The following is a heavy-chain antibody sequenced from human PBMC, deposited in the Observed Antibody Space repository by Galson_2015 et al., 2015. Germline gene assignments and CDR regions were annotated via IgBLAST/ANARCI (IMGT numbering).Heavy chain of an antibody. Sequence: SVKVSCKASGYTFTSYGISWVRQAPGQGLEWMGWISVYNDNTNSAQKLQGRVTMTTDTFTSTAYMELRSLRSDDTAVYYCARLAYCSGVSCSYHGMDVWGQWTTVTVSS. CDR2: ISVYNDNT. J-gene: IGHJ6*02. CDR3: ARLAYCSGVSCSYHGMDV. CDR1: GYTFTSYG. V-gene: IGHV1-18*01. D-gene: IGHD2-15*01.